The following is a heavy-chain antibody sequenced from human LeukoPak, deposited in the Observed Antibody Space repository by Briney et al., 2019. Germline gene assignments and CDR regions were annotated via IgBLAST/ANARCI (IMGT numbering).Heavy chain of an antibody. Sequence: ASVKVSCKASGYTFTGFYLHWVRQAPGQGLEWMGWIIPNSGGTKYAQKFQGRVTMTRDTSISTAYMELSGLRPGDTGVYYCARGREVAGTKYYFDYWGQGTLVTVSS. CDR3: ARGREVAGTKYYFDY. CDR2: IIPNSGGT. D-gene: IGHD6-19*01. V-gene: IGHV1-2*02. CDR1: GYTFTGFY. J-gene: IGHJ4*02.